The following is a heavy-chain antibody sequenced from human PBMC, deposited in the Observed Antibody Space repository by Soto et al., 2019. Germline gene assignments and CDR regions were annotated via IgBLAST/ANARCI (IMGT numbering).Heavy chain of an antibody. D-gene: IGHD1-1*01. CDR3: AKERGRNRNFAMDV. V-gene: IGHV3-30*18. CDR2: ISYDGSFV. Sequence: VGSLRLSCVVSGLTFSDYGFHWVRQAPGKGLDWVAAISYDGSFVYYADSVRGRFTISRDNSRNTLDLQMNTLRHEDTAVYYCAKERGRNRNFAMDVWGQGTSVTVSS. J-gene: IGHJ6*02. CDR1: GLTFSDYG.